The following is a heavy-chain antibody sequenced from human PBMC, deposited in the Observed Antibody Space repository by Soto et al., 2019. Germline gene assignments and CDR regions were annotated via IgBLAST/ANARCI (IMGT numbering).Heavy chain of an antibody. CDR2: IYYSGST. Sequence: SETLSLTCTVSGGSISSYYWSWIRQPPGKGLEWIGYIYYSGSTNYNPSLKSRVTISVDTSKNQFSLKLSPVTAADTAVYYCARCPVTREDYYYYYYMDVWGKGTTVTVSS. D-gene: IGHD4-17*01. CDR3: ARCPVTREDYYYYYYMDV. J-gene: IGHJ6*03. CDR1: GGSISSYY. V-gene: IGHV4-59*01.